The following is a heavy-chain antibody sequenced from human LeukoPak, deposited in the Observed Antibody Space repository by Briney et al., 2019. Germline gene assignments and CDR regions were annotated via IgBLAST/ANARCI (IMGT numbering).Heavy chain of an antibody. CDR2: INPSGGST. CDR1: GYTFTSYY. CDR3: ARSIAAAGIELYWYFDL. J-gene: IGHJ2*01. D-gene: IGHD6-13*01. Sequence: ASVKVSCKASGYTFTSYYMHWVRQAPGQGLEWMGIINPSGGSTSYAQKFQGRVTMTRDTSTSTVYMELSSLRSEDTAVYYCARSIAAAGIELYWYFDLWGRGTLVTVSS. V-gene: IGHV1-46*01.